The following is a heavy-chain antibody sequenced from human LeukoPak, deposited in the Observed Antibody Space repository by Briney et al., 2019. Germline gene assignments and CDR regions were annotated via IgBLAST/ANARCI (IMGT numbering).Heavy chain of an antibody. CDR3: ARSPWFGELWPFY. Sequence: ASVKVSCKASGYTFTSYGISWVRQAPGQGLEWMGWINPNSGGTNYAQKFQGRVTMTRDTSISTAYMELSRLRSDDTAVYYCARSPWFGELWPFYWGQGTLVTVSS. CDR2: INPNSGGT. J-gene: IGHJ4*02. D-gene: IGHD3-10*01. V-gene: IGHV1-2*02. CDR1: GYTFTSYG.